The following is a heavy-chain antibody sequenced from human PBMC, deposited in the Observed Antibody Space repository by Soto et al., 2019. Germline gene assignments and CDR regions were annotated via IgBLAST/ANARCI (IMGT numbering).Heavy chain of an antibody. CDR1: GYTFTSYG. CDR2: ISAYNGNT. CDR3: ARLTDQYSSRYYQYGMDV. J-gene: IGHJ6*02. Sequence: QVQLVQSGAEVKKPGASVNVTCKASGYTFTSYGISWVRQAPGQGLEWMGWISAYNGNTNYAQKLQGRVTMTTETSTSKAYMELRSLGSDDTAVYYCARLTDQYSSRYYQYGMDVLGQGTTGTGSS. V-gene: IGHV1-18*01. D-gene: IGHD6-13*01.